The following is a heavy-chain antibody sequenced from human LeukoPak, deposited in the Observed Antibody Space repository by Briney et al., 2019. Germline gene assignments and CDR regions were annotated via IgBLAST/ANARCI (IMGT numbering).Heavy chain of an antibody. CDR1: GGSFSGYY. Sequence: SETLSLTCAVYGGSFSGYYWSWIRQPPGKGLEWIGEINHSGSTNCNPSLKSRVTISVDTSKNQFSLKLSSVTAADTAVYYCARRIMITFGGVILKNWFDPWGQGTLVTVSS. D-gene: IGHD3-16*01. CDR3: ARRIMITFGGVILKNWFDP. CDR2: INHSGST. V-gene: IGHV4-34*01. J-gene: IGHJ5*02.